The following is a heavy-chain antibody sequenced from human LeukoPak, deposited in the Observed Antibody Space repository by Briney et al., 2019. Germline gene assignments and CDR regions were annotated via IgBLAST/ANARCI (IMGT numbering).Heavy chain of an antibody. D-gene: IGHD5-24*01. Sequence: GASVKVSCKASGYTFTSYDINWVRQATGQGLEWMGWMNPNSGNTGYAQKFQGRVTITRNTSISTAYMELSSLRSEDTAVYYCARESLTWLQSRTSWFDPWGQGTLVTVSS. J-gene: IGHJ5*02. CDR1: GYTFTSYD. CDR2: MNPNSGNT. V-gene: IGHV1-8*03. CDR3: ARESLTWLQSRTSWFDP.